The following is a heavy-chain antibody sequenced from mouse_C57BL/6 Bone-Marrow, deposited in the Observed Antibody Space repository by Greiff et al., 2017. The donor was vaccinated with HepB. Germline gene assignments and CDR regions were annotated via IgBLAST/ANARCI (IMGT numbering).Heavy chain of an antibody. D-gene: IGHD2-5*01. CDR2: IYPSDSET. J-gene: IGHJ4*01. CDR1: GYTFTSYW. Sequence: QVQLQQSGAELVRPGSSVKLSCKASGYTFTSYWMDWVKQRPGQGLEWIGNIYPSDSETHYNQKFKDKATLTVDKSSSTAYMQLSSLTSEDSAVYYCAKRLYYSNYLYYAMDYWGQGTSVTVSS. V-gene: IGHV1-61*01. CDR3: AKRLYYSNYLYYAMDY.